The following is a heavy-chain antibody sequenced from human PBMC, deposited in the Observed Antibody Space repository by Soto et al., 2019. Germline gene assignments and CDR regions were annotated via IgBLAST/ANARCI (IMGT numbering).Heavy chain of an antibody. D-gene: IGHD6-19*01. CDR1: GFTFSSYW. CDR3: ARADSSGWYPLWYYYGMDV. CDR2: IKQDGSEK. J-gene: IGHJ6*02. V-gene: IGHV3-7*05. Sequence: GGSLRLSCAASGFTFSSYWMSWVRQAPGKGLEWVANIKQDGSEKYYVDSVKGRFTISRDNAKNSLYLQMNSLRAEDTAVYYCARADSSGWYPLWYYYGMDVWGQGATVTVSS.